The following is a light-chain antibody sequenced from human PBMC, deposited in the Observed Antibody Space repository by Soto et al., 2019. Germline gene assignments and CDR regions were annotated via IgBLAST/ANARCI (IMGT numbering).Light chain of an antibody. CDR2: VNT. CDR3: QSYASSRIVSVV. Sequence: QSVLTQPPSVSGAPGQRVTISCTGSSTNIGAGYDVYWYQQLPGTAPKPLIYVNTNRPSGVPDRFSGSKSGTSASLAITGLQAEDEAEYYYQSYASSRIVSVVFGGGTKLTVL. CDR1: STNIGAGYD. J-gene: IGLJ2*01. V-gene: IGLV1-40*01.